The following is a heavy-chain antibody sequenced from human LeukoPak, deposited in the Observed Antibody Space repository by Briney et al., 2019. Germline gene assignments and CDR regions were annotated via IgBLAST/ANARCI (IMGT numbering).Heavy chain of an antibody. CDR1: GFSFSSYS. CDR2: ITSSSSAM. D-gene: IGHD1-26*01. V-gene: IGHV3-48*01. J-gene: IGHJ4*02. Sequence: GGSLRLPCAASGFSFSSYSMNWVRQAPGKGLEWVSYITSSSSAMHYADAVKGRFAISRDNAKNSLYLQMNSLRAEDTAVYYCARGGGSYYGGPSYWGQGTLVTVSS. CDR3: ARGGGSYYGGPSY.